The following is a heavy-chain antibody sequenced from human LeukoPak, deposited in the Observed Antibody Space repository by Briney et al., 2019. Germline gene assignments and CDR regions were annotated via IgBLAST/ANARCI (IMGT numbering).Heavy chain of an antibody. CDR1: GGSIGDYY. CDR2: IYYSGTT. D-gene: IGHD2-15*01. Sequence: SETLSPTCTVSGGSIGDYYWSWIRQPPGKGLEWIGYIYYSGTTNYNPSLQSRVTISVDTSKNQFSLKLSSVTAADTAVYYCARGGYCSGDSCYSNAFDIWGQGTMVTVSS. V-gene: IGHV4-59*08. CDR3: ARGGYCSGDSCYSNAFDI. J-gene: IGHJ3*02.